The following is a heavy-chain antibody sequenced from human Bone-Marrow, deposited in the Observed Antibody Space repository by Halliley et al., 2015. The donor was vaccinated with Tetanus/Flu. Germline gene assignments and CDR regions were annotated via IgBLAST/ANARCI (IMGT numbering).Heavy chain of an antibody. CDR3: ARERGEILDY. D-gene: IGHD3-16*01. V-gene: IGHV4-59*01. CDR2: IYGSGST. J-gene: IGHJ4*02. Sequence: GLEWIGYIYGSGSTAYNPSLSSRVTISEDPSKNQFSLKLSSVTAADTAVYYCARERGEILDYWGQGALVTVSS.